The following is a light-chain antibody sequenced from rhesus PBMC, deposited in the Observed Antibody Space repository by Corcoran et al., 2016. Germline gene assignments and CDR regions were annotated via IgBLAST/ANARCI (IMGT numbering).Light chain of an antibody. J-gene: IGLJ6*01. CDR3: SSYASSNTFV. Sequence: QAALTQPPSVSGSPGQSVTLSYTGTSSDIGGYNYVSWYQQHPGKAPKLMIYDVSKRPSGVSDRFSGSKSGNSASLTISGLQAEDAADYYCSSYASSNTFVFGSGTKLTVL. CDR1: SSDIGGYNY. V-gene: IGLV2-23*01. CDR2: DVS.